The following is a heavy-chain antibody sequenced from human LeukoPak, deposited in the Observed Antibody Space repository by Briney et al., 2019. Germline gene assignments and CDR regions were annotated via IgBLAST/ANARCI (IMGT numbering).Heavy chain of an antibody. V-gene: IGHV3-23*01. J-gene: IGHJ4*02. CDR2: IDEGDGTT. CDR1: GFTFSSHA. D-gene: IGHD6-19*01. Sequence: GGSLRLSCAASGFTFSSHAMNWVRQAPGKGLEWVSSIDEGDGTTHYADSVKGRFTISRDDSKNTLYLQLNSLRVEDTAVYYRAKPWLVGSWGQGTLVTVSS. CDR3: AKPWLVGS.